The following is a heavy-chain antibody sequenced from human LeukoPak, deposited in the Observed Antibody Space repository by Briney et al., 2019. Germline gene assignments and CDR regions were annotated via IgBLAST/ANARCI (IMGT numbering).Heavy chain of an antibody. CDR1: GFTFSSYG. D-gene: IGHD2-2*01. CDR2: IRSKANSYAT. CDR3: TKSTSSMDV. J-gene: IGHJ6*03. Sequence: GSLRLSCAASGFTFSSYGMSWVRQASGKGLEWVGRIRSKANSYATAYAASVKGRFTISRDDSKNTAYLQMNSLKTEDTAVYYCTKSTSSMDVWGKGTTVTVSS. V-gene: IGHV3-73*01.